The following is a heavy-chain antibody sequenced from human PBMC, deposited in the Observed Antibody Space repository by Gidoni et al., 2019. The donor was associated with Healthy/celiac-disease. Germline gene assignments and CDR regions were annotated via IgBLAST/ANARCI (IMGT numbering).Heavy chain of an antibody. J-gene: IGHJ5*02. V-gene: IGHV1-24*01. D-gene: IGHD5-18*01. CDR2: FDPEDGET. Sequence: QVQLVQSGAEVKKPGASVKASCKVSGYTLPELSMHWVRQAPGKGLEWMGGFDPEDGETIYAQKFQGRVTMTEDTSTDTAYMELSSLRSEDTAVYYCATAFGYSYGYPNWFDPWGQGTLVTVSS. CDR1: GYTLPELS. CDR3: ATAFGYSYGYPNWFDP.